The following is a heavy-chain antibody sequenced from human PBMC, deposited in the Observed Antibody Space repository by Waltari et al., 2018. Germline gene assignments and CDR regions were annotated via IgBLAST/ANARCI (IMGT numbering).Heavy chain of an antibody. CDR3: ANSPNYGDYRLPFDY. CDR2: ISYDGSNK. Sequence: QVQLVESGGGVVQPGRSLRLSCAASGFTFSRYGMHWVRQAPGKGLEWVAVISYDGSNKYYADSVKGRFTISRDNSKNTLYLQMNSLRAEDTAVYYCANSPNYGDYRLPFDYWGQGTLVTVSS. D-gene: IGHD4-17*01. CDR1: GFTFSRYG. J-gene: IGHJ4*02. V-gene: IGHV3-30*18.